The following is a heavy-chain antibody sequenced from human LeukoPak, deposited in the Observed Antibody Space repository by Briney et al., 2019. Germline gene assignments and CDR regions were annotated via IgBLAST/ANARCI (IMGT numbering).Heavy chain of an antibody. CDR3: ARSLHHITIFGVVITATFDP. J-gene: IGHJ5*02. V-gene: IGHV1-69*13. CDR2: IIPIFGTA. D-gene: IGHD3-3*01. Sequence: GASVKVSCKASGGTFSSYAISWVRQAPGQGLGWMGGIIPIFGTANYAQKFQGRVTITADESTSTAYMELSSLRSEDTAVYYCARSLHHITIFGVVITATFDPWGQGTLVTVSS. CDR1: GGTFSSYA.